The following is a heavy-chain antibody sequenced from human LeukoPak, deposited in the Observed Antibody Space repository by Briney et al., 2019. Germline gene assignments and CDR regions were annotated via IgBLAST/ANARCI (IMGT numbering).Heavy chain of an antibody. D-gene: IGHD1-26*01. J-gene: IGHJ6*03. CDR1: GFTFGNYW. Sequence: GGSLRLSCAASGFTFGNYWMTWVRQAPGEGLVWVSRINTDGSSTSYADSVKGRFTISRDNAKNTLYLQMNSLRAEDTAVYYCARAAGRPSGSYPYYYYYMDVWGKGTTVTVSS. CDR3: ARAAGRPSGSYPYYYYYMDV. CDR2: INTDGSST. V-gene: IGHV3-74*01.